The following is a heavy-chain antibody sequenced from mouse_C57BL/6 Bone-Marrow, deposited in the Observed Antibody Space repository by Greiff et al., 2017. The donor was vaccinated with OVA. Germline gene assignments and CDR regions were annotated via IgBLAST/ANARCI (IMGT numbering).Heavy chain of an antibody. D-gene: IGHD2-4*01. V-gene: IGHV5-17*01. CDR2: ISSGSSTI. CDR1: GFTFSDYG. CDR3: ARRDDYVYYFDY. Sequence: EVHLVESGGGLVKPGGSLKLSCAASGFTFSDYGMHWVRQAPEKGLEWVAYISSGSSTIYYADTVKGRFTISRDNAKNTLFLQMTSLRSEDTAMYYCARRDDYVYYFDYWGQGTTLTVSS. J-gene: IGHJ2*01.